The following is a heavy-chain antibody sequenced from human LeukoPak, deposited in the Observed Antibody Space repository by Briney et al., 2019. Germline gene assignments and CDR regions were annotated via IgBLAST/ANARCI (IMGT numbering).Heavy chain of an antibody. J-gene: IGHJ4*02. CDR1: GFTFSDYY. CDR3: ARGAGLPAAIGDYFDY. Sequence: PGGSLRLSCAASGFTFSDYYMSWIRQAPGKGLEWVSYISSSGSTIDYADSVKGRFTISRANAKNSLYLQMNSLRAEDTAVYYCARGAGLPAAIGDYFDYWGQGTLVTVSS. D-gene: IGHD2-2*01. V-gene: IGHV3-11*01. CDR2: ISSSGSTI.